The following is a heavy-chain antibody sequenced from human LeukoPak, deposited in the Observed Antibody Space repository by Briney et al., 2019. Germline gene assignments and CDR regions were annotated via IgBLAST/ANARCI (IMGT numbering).Heavy chain of an antibody. J-gene: IGHJ4*02. V-gene: IGHV1-8*01. CDR3: ARGRVGFDF. D-gene: IGHD1-26*01. CDR1: GYTFTDND. CDR2: MRPTSGNT. Sequence: ASVKVSCKASGYTFTDNDINWVRQAPGQGLEWMGWMRPTSGNTEYAQRFQGRVTMTRSTPISTAYMELSSLTSEDTAVYYCARGRVGFDFWGQGTLVTVSS.